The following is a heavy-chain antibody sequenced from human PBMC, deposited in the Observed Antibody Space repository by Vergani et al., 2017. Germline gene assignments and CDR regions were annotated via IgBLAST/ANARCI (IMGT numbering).Heavy chain of an antibody. D-gene: IGHD6-19*01. CDR2: IWYDESNK. Sequence: QVQLVESGGGVVQPGRSLRLSCAASGFTFSSYGMHWVRQAPGKGLEWVAVIWYDESNKYYADSVKGRFTISRDNSKNTLYLQMNSLRAEDTAVYYCARGGTWGDSSGWYVFDYWGQGTLVTVSS. V-gene: IGHV3-33*01. CDR3: ARGGTWGDSSGWYVFDY. J-gene: IGHJ4*02. CDR1: GFTFSSYG.